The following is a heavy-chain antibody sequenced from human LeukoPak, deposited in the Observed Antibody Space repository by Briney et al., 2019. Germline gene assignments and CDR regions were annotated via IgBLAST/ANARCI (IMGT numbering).Heavy chain of an antibody. CDR1: GGSISSYY. Sequence: SETLSLTCTVSGGSISSYYWSWIRQPPGKGLEWIGEINHSGSTNYNPSLKSRVTISVDTSKNQFSLKLSSVTAADTAVYYCARGYWTEYDFWSGYSGYFNYWGQGTLVTVSS. CDR2: INHSGST. D-gene: IGHD3-3*01. V-gene: IGHV4-34*01. CDR3: ARGYWTEYDFWSGYSGYFNY. J-gene: IGHJ4*02.